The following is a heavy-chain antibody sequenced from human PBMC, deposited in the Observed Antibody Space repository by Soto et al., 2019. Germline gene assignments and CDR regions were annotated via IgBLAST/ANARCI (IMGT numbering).Heavy chain of an antibody. Sequence: SETLSLTCTVSGGSIGSYYWSWIRQPPGKGLEWIGYIYYSGSTNYNPSLKSRVTTSVDTSKNQFSLKLSSVTAADTAVYYCARLDRYCSGGSCSDYWGQGTLVTVSS. J-gene: IGHJ4*02. CDR3: ARLDRYCSGGSCSDY. CDR2: IYYSGST. CDR1: GGSIGSYY. V-gene: IGHV4-59*01. D-gene: IGHD2-15*01.